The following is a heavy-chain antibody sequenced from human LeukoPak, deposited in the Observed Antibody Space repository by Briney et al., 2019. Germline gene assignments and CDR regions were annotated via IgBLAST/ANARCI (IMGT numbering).Heavy chain of an antibody. Sequence: GGSLRLSCAASGFTVSSNYMSWVRQAPGKGLEWVSVIYSGGGTYYADSVKGGFTISRDNSKNTLYLQMNSLRAEDSAVYYCARSPLRTSGSTDYWGLGTLVTVSS. D-gene: IGHD6-19*01. CDR3: ARSPLRTSGSTDY. CDR2: IYSGGGT. V-gene: IGHV3-66*01. J-gene: IGHJ4*02. CDR1: GFTVSSNY.